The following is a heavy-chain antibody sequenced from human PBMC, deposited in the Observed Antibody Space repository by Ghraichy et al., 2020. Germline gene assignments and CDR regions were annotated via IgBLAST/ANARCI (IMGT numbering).Heavy chain of an antibody. D-gene: IGHD4-17*01. V-gene: IGHV3-23*01. CDR2: IWGGGQRT. Sequence: GGSLRLSCVASGFTFTSHAMSWVRQAPGKGLEWVSGIWGGGQRTFYADSVRGRFTLSRDNSKNTLYLEMNSLRAEDTAIYYCAKDKSWPEGLGFFDFWGQGILVTVSS. CDR1: GFTFTSHA. J-gene: IGHJ4*02. CDR3: AKDKSWPEGLGFFDF.